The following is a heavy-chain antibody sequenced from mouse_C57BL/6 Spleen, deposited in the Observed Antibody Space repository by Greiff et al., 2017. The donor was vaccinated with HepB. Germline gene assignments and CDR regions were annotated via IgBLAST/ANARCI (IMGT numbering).Heavy chain of an antibody. V-gene: IGHV5-4*01. CDR1: GFTFSSYA. CDR3: ARDSMITTTFSYYFDY. Sequence: EVMLVESGGGLVKPGGSLKLSCAASGFTFSSYAMSWVRQTPEKRLEWVATISDGGSYTYYPDNVKGRFTISRDNAKNNLYLQMSHLKSEDTAMYYCARDSMITTTFSYYFDYWGQGTTLTVSS. D-gene: IGHD2-4*01. CDR2: ISDGGSYT. J-gene: IGHJ2*01.